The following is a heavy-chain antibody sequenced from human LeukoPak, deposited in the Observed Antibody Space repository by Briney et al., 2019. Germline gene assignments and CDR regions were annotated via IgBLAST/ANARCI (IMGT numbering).Heavy chain of an antibody. CDR2: ISYIGST. CDR3: ARDLITVTKGFDI. CDR1: DDSFSSHY. D-gene: IGHD4-17*01. Sequence: PSETLSLTCAVSDDSFSSHYWTWIRQPPGKGLEWIGYISYIGSTNYNPSLKSRVTISIDTSKNQFSLKLSTVTAADTAVYYCARDLITVTKGFDIWGQGTMVSVSS. V-gene: IGHV4-59*11. J-gene: IGHJ3*02.